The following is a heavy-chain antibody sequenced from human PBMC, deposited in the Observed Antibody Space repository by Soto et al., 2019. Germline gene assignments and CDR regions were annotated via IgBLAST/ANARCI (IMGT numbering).Heavy chain of an antibody. V-gene: IGHV3-23*01. CDR1: GFTFSSYA. J-gene: IGHJ6*03. CDR3: AKAPPSDYDILTRDYYYYYMDV. D-gene: IGHD3-9*01. Sequence: EVQLLESGGGLVQPGGSLRLSCAASGFTFSSYAMSWVRQAPGKGLEWVSAISGSGGSTYYADSVKGRFTISRDNSKNTLYLQMNSLRAEDTAVYYCAKAPPSDYDILTRDYYYYYMDVWGKGTTVTVSS. CDR2: ISGSGGST.